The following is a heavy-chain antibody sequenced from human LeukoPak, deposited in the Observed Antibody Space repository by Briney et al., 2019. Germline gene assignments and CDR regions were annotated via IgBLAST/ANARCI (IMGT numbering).Heavy chain of an antibody. CDR3: ARREVYMAAIVY. J-gene: IGHJ4*02. D-gene: IGHD5-24*01. CDR2: ISYDGSNK. CDR1: GFTFSSYA. Sequence: PGGSLRLSCAASGFTFSSYAMHWVRQAPGKGLEWVAVISYDGSNKYYADSVKGRFTISRDNSKNTLYLQMNSLRVEDMAVYYCARREVYMAAIVYWGLGTLVTVSS. V-gene: IGHV3-30*04.